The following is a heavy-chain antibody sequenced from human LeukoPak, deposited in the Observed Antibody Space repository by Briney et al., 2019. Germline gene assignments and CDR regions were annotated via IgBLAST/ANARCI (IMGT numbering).Heavy chain of an antibody. CDR1: GGTFSSYT. V-gene: IGHV1-69*04. CDR2: IIPILGIA. J-gene: IGHJ4*02. Sequence: SVKVSCKASGGTFSSYTISWVRQAPGQGLEWMGRIIPILGIANYAQKFQGRVTITADKSTSTAYMELSSLRSEDTAVYYCAREDGGSYSIDYWGQGTLVTVSS. CDR3: AREDGGSYSIDY. D-gene: IGHD1-26*01.